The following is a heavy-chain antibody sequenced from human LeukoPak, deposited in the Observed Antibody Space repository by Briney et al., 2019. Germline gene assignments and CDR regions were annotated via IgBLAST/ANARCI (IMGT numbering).Heavy chain of an antibody. J-gene: IGHJ3*02. CDR1: GFTFSSYS. D-gene: IGHD3-22*01. CDR3: ARSSGYYLHDAFDI. CDR2: ISSSSSYI. Sequence: GGSLRLSCAASGFTFSSYSMNWVRQAPGKGLEWVSSISSSSSYIYYADSVKGRFTISRDNAKNSLYLQMNSLRAEDTAVYYCARSSGYYLHDAFDIWGQGTMVTVSS. V-gene: IGHV3-21*01.